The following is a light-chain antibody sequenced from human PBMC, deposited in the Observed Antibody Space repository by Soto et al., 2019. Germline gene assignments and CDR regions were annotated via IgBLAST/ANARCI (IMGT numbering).Light chain of an antibody. J-gene: IGKJ2*01. V-gene: IGKV1-39*01. CDR2: SAS. CDR1: ETIIDY. Sequence: DIQMSQSPSSLSASVGDNVTITCRASETIIDYLNWYQQQPGEAPKLLIFSASSLHSGVPSRFRGSGSGTHFTLTISSLQPEDFATYFCQQSFSAPRTFGQGTKLQAK. CDR3: QQSFSAPRT.